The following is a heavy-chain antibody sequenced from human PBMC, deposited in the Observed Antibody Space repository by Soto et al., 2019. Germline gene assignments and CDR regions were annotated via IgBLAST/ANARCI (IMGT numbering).Heavy chain of an antibody. CDR1: GGSISSYY. Sequence: SETLSLTCTVSGGSISSYYWSWIRQPAGKGLEWIGRIYTSGSTNYNPPLKSRVTMSVDTSKNQFSLKLSSVTAADTAVYYCARVHFWSGLPSHFDYWGQGTLVTVSS. CDR2: IYTSGST. J-gene: IGHJ4*02. D-gene: IGHD3-3*02. V-gene: IGHV4-4*07. CDR3: ARVHFWSGLPSHFDY.